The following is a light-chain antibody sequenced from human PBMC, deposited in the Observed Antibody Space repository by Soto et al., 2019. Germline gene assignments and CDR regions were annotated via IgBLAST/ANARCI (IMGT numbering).Light chain of an antibody. CDR2: SAS. J-gene: IGKJ5*01. CDR3: QKFNTAPLT. Sequence: DIQMTQSPSSLSASVGDRVTITCRASQDISVYLAWYQQKPGKVPKLLIYSASTLQSGVPSRFSGRGSGTDFTLTISSLQPEDVATYYCQKFNTAPLTFGQGTRLEMK. CDR1: QDISVY. V-gene: IGKV1-27*01.